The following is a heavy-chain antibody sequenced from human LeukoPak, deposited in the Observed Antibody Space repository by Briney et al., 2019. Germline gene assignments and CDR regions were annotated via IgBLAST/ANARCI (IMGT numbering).Heavy chain of an antibody. J-gene: IGHJ3*02. CDR2: ITWDGDNT. CDR1: GFTFDDYA. D-gene: IGHD3-22*01. Sequence: GGSLRLSCAASGFTFDDYAMHWVRQPPGKGLEWVSLITWDGDNTYYADSVKGRFTISRDNSENSLYLQMNSLRAEDTAVYYCARAPYYYDSTTMGAFDIWGQGTMVTVSS. CDR3: ARAPYYYDSTTMGAFDI. V-gene: IGHV3-43D*03.